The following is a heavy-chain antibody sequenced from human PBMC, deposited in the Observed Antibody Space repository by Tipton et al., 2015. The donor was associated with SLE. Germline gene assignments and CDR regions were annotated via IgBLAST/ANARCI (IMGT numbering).Heavy chain of an antibody. J-gene: IGHJ4*02. Sequence: QVQLVQSGAEVKKPGASVKVSCKASGYTFTSYGISWVRQAPGQGLEWMGWISAYNGNTNYAQKLQGRVTMTTDTSTSTAYMELRSLRSDDTAVYYCAREQSGALLEWISTFDYWGQGTLVTVSS. CDR2: ISAYNGNT. CDR3: AREQSGALLEWISTFDY. D-gene: IGHD3-3*02. V-gene: IGHV1-18*01. CDR1: GYTFTSYG.